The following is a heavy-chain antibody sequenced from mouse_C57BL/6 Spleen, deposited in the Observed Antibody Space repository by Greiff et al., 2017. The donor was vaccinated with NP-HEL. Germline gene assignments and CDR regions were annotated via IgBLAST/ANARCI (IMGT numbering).Heavy chain of an antibody. D-gene: IGHD6-1*01. CDR2: IYPGDGDT. V-gene: IGHV1-82*01. J-gene: IGHJ4*01. CDR1: GYAFSSSW. CDR3: AGWRHGYAMDY. Sequence: QVQLQQSGPELVKPGASVKISCKASGYAFSSSWMNWVKQRPGKGLEWIGRIYPGDGDTNYNGKFKGKATLTADKSSSTAYMQLSSLTSEDSAVYFCAGWRHGYAMDYWGQGTSVTVSS.